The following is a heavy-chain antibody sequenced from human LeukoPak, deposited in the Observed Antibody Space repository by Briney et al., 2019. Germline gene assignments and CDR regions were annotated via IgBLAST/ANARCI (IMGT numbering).Heavy chain of an antibody. D-gene: IGHD1-26*01. V-gene: IGHV1-69*13. J-gene: IGHJ5*02. CDR2: IIPISGTT. Sequence: GASVKVSCKTSGGTFTSYAITWVRQAPGQGLEWMGKIIPISGTTNYAQKFQGRVTFTADESTSTAYMESSSLRSEDTALYYCARKLRLGGNWFDPWGQGTLVTVSS. CDR1: GGTFTSYA. CDR3: ARKLRLGGNWFDP.